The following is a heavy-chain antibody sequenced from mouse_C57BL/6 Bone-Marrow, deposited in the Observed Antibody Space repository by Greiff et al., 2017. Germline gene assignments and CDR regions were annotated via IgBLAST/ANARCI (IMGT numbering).Heavy chain of an antibody. CDR2: IDPSDSYT. V-gene: IGHV1-69*01. J-gene: IGHJ4*01. D-gene: IGHD1-1*01. CDR1: GYTFTSYW. Sequence: VQLQQPGAELVMPGASVKLSCKASGYTFTSYWMHWVKQRPGQGLEWIGEIDPSDSYTNYNQKFKGKSTLTVDKSSSTAYMQLSSLTSEDSAVYYCARPIYKDAMDYWGQGTSVTVSS. CDR3: ARPIYKDAMDY.